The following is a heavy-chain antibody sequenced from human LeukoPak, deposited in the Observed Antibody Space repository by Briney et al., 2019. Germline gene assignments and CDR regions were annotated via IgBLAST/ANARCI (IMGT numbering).Heavy chain of an antibody. CDR1: GGSISSYY. D-gene: IGHD2-21*01. J-gene: IGHJ3*02. CDR3: ARSDSWRPHAFDI. CDR2: ISYSGST. Sequence: SETLSLTCTVSGGSISSYYWSWIRQPPGKGLEWIGYISYSGSTNYNPSLKSRVTISVDTSKNQFSLKMNSVTAADTAVYYCARSDSWRPHAFDIWGQGTMVTVSS. V-gene: IGHV4-59*01.